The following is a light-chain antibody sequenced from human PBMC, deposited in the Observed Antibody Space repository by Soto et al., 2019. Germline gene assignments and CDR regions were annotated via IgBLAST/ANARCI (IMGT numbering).Light chain of an antibody. CDR2: ATS. CDR3: QQYGDYNSPRYS. J-gene: IGKJ2*03. CDR1: QSVSSNY. Sequence: EIVLTQSPGTLSLSPGDRVTLSCRASQSVSSNYLAWYQQKPGQAPRLLIYATSSRATGIPDRVSGSGSGTDFSLSISRLEPEDFAIYYCQQYGDYNSPRYSFGQGTRLEI. V-gene: IGKV3-20*01.